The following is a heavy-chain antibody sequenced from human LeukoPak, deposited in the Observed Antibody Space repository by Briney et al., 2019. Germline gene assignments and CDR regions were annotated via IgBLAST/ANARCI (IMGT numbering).Heavy chain of an antibody. CDR2: INHRGST. V-gene: IGHV4-34*01. Sequence: PSETLSLTCAVYGGSFSGYYWSWIRQPPGKGLEWIGEINHRGSTNYNPSLKSRVTISVDTSKNQFSLKLSSVTAADTAVYYCARGKRYGSNVNEDYWGQGTLVTVSS. J-gene: IGHJ4*02. CDR1: GGSFSGYY. CDR3: ARGKRYGSNVNEDY. D-gene: IGHD5-24*01.